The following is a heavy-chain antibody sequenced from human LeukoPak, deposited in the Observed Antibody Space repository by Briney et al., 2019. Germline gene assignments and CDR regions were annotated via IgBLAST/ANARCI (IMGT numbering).Heavy chain of an antibody. CDR1: GGSISSSSYY. D-gene: IGHD1-26*01. Sequence: SETLSLTCTVSGGSISSSSYYWGWIRQPPGKGLEWIGSIYYSGSTYYNPSLKSRVTISVDTSKNQSSLKLSSVTAADTAVYYCARLGESYYYFDYWGQGTLVTVSS. J-gene: IGHJ4*02. V-gene: IGHV4-39*01. CDR2: IYYSGST. CDR3: ARLGESYYYFDY.